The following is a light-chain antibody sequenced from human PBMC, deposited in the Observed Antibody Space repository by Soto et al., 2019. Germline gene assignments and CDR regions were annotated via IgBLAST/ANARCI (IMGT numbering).Light chain of an antibody. CDR2: GAS. CDR3: QQYDT. J-gene: IGKJ1*01. V-gene: IGKV3-20*01. Sequence: EIVWTQSPGTLSLSPGERATLSCRASQSVSSSYLAWYQQKPGQAPRLLIYGASNRATGIPDRFSGSESGTDFTLTISRLEPEDFAVYYCQQYDTFGQGTKVDNK. CDR1: QSVSSSY.